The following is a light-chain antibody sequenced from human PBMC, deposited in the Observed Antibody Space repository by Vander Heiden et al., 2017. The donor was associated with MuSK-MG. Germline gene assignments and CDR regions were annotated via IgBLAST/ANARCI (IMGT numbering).Light chain of an antibody. CDR3: QSYDSSRSGWV. CDR1: SSNIGPTYD. CDR2: GNN. J-gene: IGLJ3*02. V-gene: IGLV1-40*02. Sequence: QSVLTQPPSVSGAPGQTVTISCTGTSSNIGPTYDVHWYQHLPGTAPKLLIFGNNNRPSGVPDRFSGSKSGTSASLAITGLQAEDEADYYCQSYDSSRSGWVFGGGTKLTVL.